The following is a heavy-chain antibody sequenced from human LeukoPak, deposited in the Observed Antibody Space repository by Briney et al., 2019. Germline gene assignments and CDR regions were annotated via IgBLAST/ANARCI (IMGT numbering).Heavy chain of an antibody. J-gene: IGHJ3*02. V-gene: IGHV4-39*01. CDR1: GGSISSSTYY. CDR3: ATPYSGGYHGFDI. Sequence: SETLSLTCTVSGGSISSSTYYWGWIRQPPGKGLEWVGSIYYSGSTYYNPSLRSRVTISVDTSKNQFSLKLSSVTAADTAVYYRATPYSGGYHGFDIWGQGTMVTVSS. CDR2: IYYSGST. D-gene: IGHD1-26*01.